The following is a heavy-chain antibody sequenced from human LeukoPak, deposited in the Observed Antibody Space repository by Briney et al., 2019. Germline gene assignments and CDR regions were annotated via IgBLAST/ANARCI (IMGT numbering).Heavy chain of an antibody. CDR3: AKVVAGNIDYYFDY. CDR1: GFTFSNYA. V-gene: IGHV3-23*01. J-gene: IGHJ4*02. D-gene: IGHD2/OR15-2a*01. CDR2: ISGTGGST. Sequence: PGGSLRLSCAASGFTFSNYAMSWVRQAPGKGLEWVAGISGTGGSTHYADSVKGRFTISRDNSKNTVYLQMRNLRVEQTAVYYCAKVVAGNIDYYFDYWGQGILVAVSS.